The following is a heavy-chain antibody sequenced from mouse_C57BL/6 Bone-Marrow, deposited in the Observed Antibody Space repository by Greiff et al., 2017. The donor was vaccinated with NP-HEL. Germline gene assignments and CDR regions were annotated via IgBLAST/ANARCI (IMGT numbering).Heavy chain of an antibody. J-gene: IGHJ4*01. V-gene: IGHV1-66*01. CDR3: ARDYSNYGYARDY. CDR2: IYPGSGNT. Sequence: QVQLQQSGPELVKPGASVKISCKASGYSFTSYYIHWVKQRPGQGLEWIGWIYPGSGNTKYIEKFKGKATLTADTSSSTAYMQLSSLTSEDSAVYYCARDYSNYGYARDYWGQGTSVTVSS. CDR1: GYSFTSYY. D-gene: IGHD2-5*01.